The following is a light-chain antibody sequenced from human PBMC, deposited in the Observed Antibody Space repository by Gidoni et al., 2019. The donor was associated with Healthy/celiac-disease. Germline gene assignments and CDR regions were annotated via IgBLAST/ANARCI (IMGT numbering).Light chain of an antibody. Sequence: DIQMTQSPSSLSASVGDRVTITCRASQGISNSLAWYQQKPGRVPKLLIYGASTLQSGVPSRFSGTGSGTDFTLAISSLQPEDVAIYYCQKYNSAPRTFGQGTKVEI. CDR2: GAS. CDR3: QKYNSAPRT. V-gene: IGKV1-27*01. J-gene: IGKJ1*01. CDR1: QGISNS.